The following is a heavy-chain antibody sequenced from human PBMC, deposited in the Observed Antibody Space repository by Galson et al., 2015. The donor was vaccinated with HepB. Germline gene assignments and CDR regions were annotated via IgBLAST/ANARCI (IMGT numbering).Heavy chain of an antibody. CDR2: INPSGGST. CDR1: GYTFTSYY. J-gene: IGHJ4*02. CDR3: ARVPRRAARPGGFDY. D-gene: IGHD6-6*01. V-gene: IGHV1-46*03. Sequence: SVKVSCKASGYTFTSYYMHWVRQAPGQGLEWMGIINPSGGSTSYAQKFQGRVTMTRDTSTSTVYMELSSLRSEDTAVYYCARVPRRAARPGGFDYWGQGTLVTVSS.